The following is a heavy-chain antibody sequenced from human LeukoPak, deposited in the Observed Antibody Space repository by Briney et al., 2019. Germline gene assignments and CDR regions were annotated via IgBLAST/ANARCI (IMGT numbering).Heavy chain of an antibody. Sequence: GGSLRLSCAASGFTFSTYAMSWVRQAPGKGLEWVSGISGSGGSTYYADSVKGRFTISRDNSKNTLYLQMNSLRVEDTAVYYCAKKHYYDSSGYYFQHWGQGTLVTVSS. D-gene: IGHD3-22*01. J-gene: IGHJ1*01. V-gene: IGHV3-23*01. CDR1: GFTFSTYA. CDR2: ISGSGGST. CDR3: AKKHYYDSSGYYFQH.